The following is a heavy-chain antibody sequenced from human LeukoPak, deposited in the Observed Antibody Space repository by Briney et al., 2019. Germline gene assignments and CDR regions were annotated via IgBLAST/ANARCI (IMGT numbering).Heavy chain of an antibody. CDR2: ISTDDGSYI. D-gene: IGHD2/OR15-2a*01. J-gene: IGHJ4*02. Sequence: GESLRLSCAASGFTFSFYSVNWVRQAPGKGLEWVSSISTDDGSYIYYADSVKGRFTISRDNAKNSLYLQLSSLRAEDTAVYYCARDGTTNFLTHWGQGTLVTVSS. CDR1: GFTFSFYS. CDR3: ARDGTTNFLTH. V-gene: IGHV3-21*01.